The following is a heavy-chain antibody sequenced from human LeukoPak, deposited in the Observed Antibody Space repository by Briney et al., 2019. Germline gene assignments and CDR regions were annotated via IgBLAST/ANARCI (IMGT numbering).Heavy chain of an antibody. CDR2: IYTSGST. D-gene: IGHD6-19*01. J-gene: IGHJ6*02. Sequence: SETLSLTCTASGGSISSYYWSWIRQPAGKGLEWIGRIYTSGSTNYNPSLKSRVTMSVDTSKNQFSLKLSSVTAADTAVYYCARDPRHIGWYGMDVWGQGTTVTVSS. CDR1: GGSISSYY. CDR3: ARDPRHIGWYGMDV. V-gene: IGHV4-4*07.